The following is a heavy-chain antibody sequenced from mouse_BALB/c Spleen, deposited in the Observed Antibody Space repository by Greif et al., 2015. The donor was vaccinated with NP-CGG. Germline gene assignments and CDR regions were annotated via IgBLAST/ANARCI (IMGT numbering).Heavy chain of an antibody. CDR1: GFTFSDYY. CDR3: AREEKDYAMDY. Sequence: EVKLVESGGGLVKPGGSLKLSCAASGFTFSDYYMYWVCQTPEKRLEWVATISDGGSYTYYPDSVKGRFTISRDNAKNNLYLQMSSLKSEDTAMYYCAREEKDYAMDYWGQGTSVTVSS. CDR2: ISDGGSYT. V-gene: IGHV5-4*02. J-gene: IGHJ4*01.